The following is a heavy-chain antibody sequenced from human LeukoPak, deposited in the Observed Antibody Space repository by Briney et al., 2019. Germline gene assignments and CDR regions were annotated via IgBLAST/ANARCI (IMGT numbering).Heavy chain of an antibody. CDR2: INPNSGGT. J-gene: IGHJ4*02. CDR1: VYTFTGYY. V-gene: IGHV1-2*02. D-gene: IGHD3-9*01. CDR3: ARGVGLRYFDWSPGPFDY. Sequence: GASVKVSCKASVYTFTGYYMHWVRQAPGQGLEWMGWINPNSGGTNYARKFQGRVTMTRDTSISTAYMELSRLRSDDTAVYYCARGVGLRYFDWSPGPFDYWGQGTLVTVSS.